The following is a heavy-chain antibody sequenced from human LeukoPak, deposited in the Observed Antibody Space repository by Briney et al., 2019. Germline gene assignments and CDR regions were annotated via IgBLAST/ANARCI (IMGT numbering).Heavy chain of an antibody. J-gene: IGHJ4*02. CDR2: IYHSGTT. D-gene: IGHD2-15*01. Sequence: SATLSPTPPVSGFSISSGLYWGWVRPPPGKGLGWRGSIYHSGTTYYNPSLKSRVTISLDTSKNQFSLNLTSVTAADTAMYYCARKYKSGATCQEIDYWGQGTLVTVSS. CDR3: ARKYKSGATCQEIDY. CDR1: GFSISSGLY. V-gene: IGHV4-38-2*01.